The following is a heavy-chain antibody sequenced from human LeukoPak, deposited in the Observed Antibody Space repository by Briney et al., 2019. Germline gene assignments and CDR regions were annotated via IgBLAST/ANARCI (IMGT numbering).Heavy chain of an antibody. J-gene: IGHJ4*02. CDR3: AKQLGYCSDDSRYFPY. CDR1: GFTFSSSA. CDR2: ISNNGGYT. Sequence: GGSLRLSCAASGFTFSSSAMSWVRQAPGKGLEWVSAISNNGGYTYYADSVQGRFTISRDNSKSTLCLQMNSLRAEDTAVYYCAKQLGYCSDDSRYFPYWGQGTLVTVSS. D-gene: IGHD2-15*01. V-gene: IGHV3-23*01.